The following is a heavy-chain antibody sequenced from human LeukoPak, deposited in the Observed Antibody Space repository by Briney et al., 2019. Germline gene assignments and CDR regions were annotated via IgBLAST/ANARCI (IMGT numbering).Heavy chain of an antibody. J-gene: IGHJ4*02. Sequence: GGSLRLSCAASGFTFSNHWMHWVRQAPGKGLMWVSRINRDGSRTYYADSVKGRFTISRDTSKNTLYLQVNSLRAEDTAVYYCARGGGYYPIDYWGQGTLVTVSS. CDR3: ARGGGYYPIDY. V-gene: IGHV3-74*01. CDR1: GFTFSNHW. D-gene: IGHD2-15*01. CDR2: INRDGSRT.